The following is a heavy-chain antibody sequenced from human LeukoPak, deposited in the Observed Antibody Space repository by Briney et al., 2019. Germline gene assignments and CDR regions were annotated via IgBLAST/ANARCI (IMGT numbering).Heavy chain of an antibody. D-gene: IGHD5-18*01. CDR3: ARVEDTWYYYGMDV. CDR1: GFTFSSYS. V-gene: IGHV3-48*04. CDR2: ISSSSSTI. Sequence: GGSLRLSCAASGFTFSSYSMNWVRQAPGKGLEWVSYISSSSSTIYYADSVKGRFTISRDNAKNSLYLQMNSLRAEDTAVYYCARVEDTWYYYGMDVWGQGTTVTVSS. J-gene: IGHJ6*02.